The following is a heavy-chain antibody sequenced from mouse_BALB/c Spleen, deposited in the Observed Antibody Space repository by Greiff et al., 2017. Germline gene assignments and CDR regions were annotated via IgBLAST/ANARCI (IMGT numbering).Heavy chain of an antibody. CDR1: GYNFTSYW. Sequence: QVQLQQPGAELVKPGTSVKLSCKASGYNFTSYWIDWVKLRPGQGLEWIGDIYPGSGSTNYNEKFKSKATLTVDTSSSTAYMQLSSLASEDSALYYCARLALYYAMDYWGQGTSVTVSS. J-gene: IGHJ4*01. CDR3: ARLALYYAMDY. V-gene: IGHV1-55*01. CDR2: IYPGSGST.